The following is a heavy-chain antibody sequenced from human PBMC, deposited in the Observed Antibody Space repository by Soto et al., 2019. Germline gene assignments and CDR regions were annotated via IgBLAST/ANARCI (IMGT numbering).Heavy chain of an antibody. CDR3: AKYLSRHLADRRDH. CDR2: INAHSGGT. V-gene: IGHV1-2*02. CDR1: GFSFTGYY. J-gene: IGHJ4*01. Sequence: SLKISCKASGFSFTGYYIHWLRQAPGQGLEWMGWINAHSGGTEYAQKFQGRVTLTRDTSIATAYLTPTSLTSDDTALYYCAKYLSRHLADRRDHWSEGT. D-gene: IGHD3-16*01.